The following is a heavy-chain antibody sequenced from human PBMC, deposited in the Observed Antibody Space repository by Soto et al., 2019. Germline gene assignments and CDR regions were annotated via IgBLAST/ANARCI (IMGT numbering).Heavy chain of an antibody. V-gene: IGHV1-18*01. CDR3: ARTSVVNSLDY. J-gene: IGHJ4*02. D-gene: IGHD4-17*01. Sequence: QVHLVQSGPEVKKPGASVKVSCKASGYSFSTYNISWVWQAPGQGLEWMGRISNYNGNTDYAQKFQGRLVMTTETSTTTAYMELTSLTSDDAAVYYCARTSVVNSLDYWGQGTLVSVSS. CDR2: ISNYNGNT. CDR1: GYSFSTYN.